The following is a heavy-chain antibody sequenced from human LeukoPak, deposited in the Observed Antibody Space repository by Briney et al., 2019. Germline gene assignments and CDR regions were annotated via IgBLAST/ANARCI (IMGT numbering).Heavy chain of an antibody. J-gene: IGHJ4*02. Sequence: ASVKVSCKASGYTFTSYYMHWVRQAPGRGLEWMGIINPSGGSTSYAQKFQGRVTMTRDMSTSTVYMELSSLRTEDAAVYYCARVTIVGATRGGFDYWGQGTLVTVSS. D-gene: IGHD1-26*01. CDR2: INPSGGST. CDR3: ARVTIVGATRGGFDY. V-gene: IGHV1-46*01. CDR1: GYTFTSYY.